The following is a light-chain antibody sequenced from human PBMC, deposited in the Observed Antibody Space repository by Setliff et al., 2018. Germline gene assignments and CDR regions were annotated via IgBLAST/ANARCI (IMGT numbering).Light chain of an antibody. Sequence: QSVLTQPASVSGSPGQWITISCSGTSSDVGGYNYVSWYQQHPGKAPKLMIYDVTNRPSGISNRFSGSKSGNTASLTISGLQAEDDADYYCSSYTTSGTEVFGTGTKVTV. J-gene: IGLJ1*01. V-gene: IGLV2-14*03. CDR1: SSDVGGYNY. CDR2: DVT. CDR3: SSYTTSGTEV.